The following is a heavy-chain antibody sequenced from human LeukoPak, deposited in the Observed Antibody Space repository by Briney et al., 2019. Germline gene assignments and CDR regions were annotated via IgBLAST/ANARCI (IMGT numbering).Heavy chain of an antibody. CDR2: ISWDGDST. Sequence: GGSLRLSCAASGFTVDDYTMHWGRQAPGKCRGLGASISWDGDSTYYPDSVKGRLNISRDNSKNSLYLQMNRMRNEDTALYYCAKDLGVGSCTGCLFDYWGQGTLVTVSS. CDR3: AKDLGVGSCTGCLFDY. J-gene: IGHJ4*02. D-gene: IGHD2-8*01. CDR1: GFTVDDYT. V-gene: IGHV3-43*01.